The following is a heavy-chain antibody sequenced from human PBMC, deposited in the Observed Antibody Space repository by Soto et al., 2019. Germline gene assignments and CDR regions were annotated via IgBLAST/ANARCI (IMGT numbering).Heavy chain of an antibody. D-gene: IGHD6-19*01. CDR1: GFTFSSYG. CDR2: IWYDGSNK. CDR3: AAGYSSGWLDY. J-gene: IGHJ4*02. V-gene: IGHV3-33*01. Sequence: QVQLVESGGGVVQPGRSLRLSCAASGFTFSSYGMHWVRQAPGKGLEWVAVIWYDGSNKYYADSVKGRFTISRDNSKNTLYLQTNSLRAEDTAVYYCAAGYSSGWLDYWGQGTLVTVSS.